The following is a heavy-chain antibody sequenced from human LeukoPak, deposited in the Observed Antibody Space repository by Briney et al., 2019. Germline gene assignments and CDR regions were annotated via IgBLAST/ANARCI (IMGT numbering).Heavy chain of an antibody. J-gene: IGHJ5*02. V-gene: IGHV4-38-2*01. Sequence: SETLSLTCAVYGGSFSSGYYWGWIRQPPGKGLEWIGSIYHSGSTYYNPSLKSRVTISVDTSKNQFSLRLSSVTAADTAGYYCARVLTMGWVDPWGQGTLVTVSS. CDR2: IYHSGST. D-gene: IGHD3-10*01. CDR3: ARVLTMGWVDP. CDR1: GGSFSSGYY.